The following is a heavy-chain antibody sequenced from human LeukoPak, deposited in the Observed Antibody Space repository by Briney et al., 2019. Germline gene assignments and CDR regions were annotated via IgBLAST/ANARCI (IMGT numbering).Heavy chain of an antibody. Sequence: PSETLSLTCTVSGGSISSSSYYWGWIRQPPGKGLEWIGSIYYSGSTYYNPSLKGRVTISVDTSKNQFSLKLSSVTAADTAVYYCASFRVRIFGVVIMVDYWGQGTLVTVSS. CDR1: GGSISSSSYY. CDR3: ASFRVRIFGVVIMVDY. D-gene: IGHD3-3*01. CDR2: IYYSGST. J-gene: IGHJ4*02. V-gene: IGHV4-39*01.